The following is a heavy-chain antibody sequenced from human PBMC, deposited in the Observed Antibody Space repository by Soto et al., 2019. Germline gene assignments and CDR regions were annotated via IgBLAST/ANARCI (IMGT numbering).Heavy chain of an antibody. V-gene: IGHV1-18*01. D-gene: IGHD2-15*01. CDR2: ISANNDNT. Sequence: VASVKVSCKASGYTFTTFGINWVRQAPGQGLEWMGWISANNDNTNYAQKLQGRVTMTTDTPTGTVYMELRSLTSDDTAVYYCAREYCSDGTCYGVDYWGQGSLVPVSS. J-gene: IGHJ4*02. CDR3: AREYCSDGTCYGVDY. CDR1: GYTFTTFG.